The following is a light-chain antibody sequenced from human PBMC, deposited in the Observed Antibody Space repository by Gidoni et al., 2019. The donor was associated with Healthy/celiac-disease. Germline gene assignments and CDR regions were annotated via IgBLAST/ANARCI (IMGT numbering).Light chain of an antibody. Sequence: EIVSTQSPATLSLSPGERATLSCRASQSVSSYLAWYQQKPGQAPRLLIYDASNRATGIPARFSGSGSGTDFTLTISSLEPEDFAVYYCQQRSNWPRNFGGGTKVEIK. CDR1: QSVSSY. CDR2: DAS. V-gene: IGKV3-11*01. J-gene: IGKJ4*01. CDR3: QQRSNWPRN.